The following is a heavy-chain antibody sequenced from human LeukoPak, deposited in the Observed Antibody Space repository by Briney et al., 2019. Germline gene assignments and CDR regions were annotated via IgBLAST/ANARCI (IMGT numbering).Heavy chain of an antibody. Sequence: GGSLRLSCAASAFTFSTYTMTWIRQTPGKGLEWVSAISGSGGSTYYADFVKGRFTISRDNSKNTLYLQMNSLRAEDTAVYYCAKGGGSGWYWEEYWGQGTLVTVSS. D-gene: IGHD6-19*01. J-gene: IGHJ4*02. CDR3: AKGGGSGWYWEEY. CDR2: ISGSGGST. V-gene: IGHV3-23*01. CDR1: AFTFSTYT.